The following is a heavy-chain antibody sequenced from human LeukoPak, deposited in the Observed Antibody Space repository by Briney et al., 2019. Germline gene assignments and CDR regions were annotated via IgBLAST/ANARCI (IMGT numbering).Heavy chain of an antibody. Sequence: GASVKVSCKASGYTFTGYYMHWVRQAPGKGLEWMGGFDPEDGETIYAQKFQGRVAMTEDTSTDTAYMELSSLRSEDTAVYYCATPVRSIVVVPAAPQNYYYYGMDVWGQGTTVTVSS. CDR1: GYTFTGYY. CDR2: FDPEDGET. D-gene: IGHD2-2*01. V-gene: IGHV1-24*01. CDR3: ATPVRSIVVVPAAPQNYYYYGMDV. J-gene: IGHJ6*02.